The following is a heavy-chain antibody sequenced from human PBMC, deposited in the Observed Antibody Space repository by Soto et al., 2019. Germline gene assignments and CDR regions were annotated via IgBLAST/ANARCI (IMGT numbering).Heavy chain of an antibody. J-gene: IGHJ4*02. CDR3: ARQIYDSDTGPNFQYYFDS. CDR2: IYPADSYS. Sequence: GESLKISCEGSGYSFSNYWIGWVRQRPGKGLEWMGIIYPADSYSRYSPSFQGQVTISVTKSITTVFLQWSSLRASDTAMYYCARQIYDSDTGPNFQYYFDSWGQGTPVTVSS. V-gene: IGHV5-51*01. CDR1: GYSFSNYW. D-gene: IGHD3-22*01.